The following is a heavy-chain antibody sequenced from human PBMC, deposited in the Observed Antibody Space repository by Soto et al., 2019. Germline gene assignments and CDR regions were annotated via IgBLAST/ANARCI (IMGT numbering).Heavy chain of an antibody. CDR3: ARDLWGYCGTDCYPLDV. CDR2: MYNTGST. Sequence: SDTLSLTCTVYGSSISGYYWSWIRKPAGKGLEWIGYMYNTGSTVYNPSFKSRVTISVDTSKNQFSLKLNSVTAADTAVYYCARDLWGYCGTDCYPLDVWGQGTTVT. J-gene: IGHJ6*02. CDR1: GSSISGYY. D-gene: IGHD2-21*02. V-gene: IGHV4-59*01.